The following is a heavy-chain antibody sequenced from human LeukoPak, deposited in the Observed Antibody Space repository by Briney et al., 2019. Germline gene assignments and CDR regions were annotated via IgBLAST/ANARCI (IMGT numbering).Heavy chain of an antibody. CDR1: GFTFSSYW. CDR2: IKHDGSEK. D-gene: IGHD3-3*01. CDR3: ATDRGWRTSGYYLYYFEY. Sequence: GGSLRLSCAASGFTFSSYWMNWARQAPGKGLEWVASIKHDGSEKYYVDSVRGRFTISRDNTMNSLYLQMSSLRAEDTAVYYCATDRGWRTSGYYLYYFEYWGQGTLVTFSS. J-gene: IGHJ4*02. V-gene: IGHV3-7*01.